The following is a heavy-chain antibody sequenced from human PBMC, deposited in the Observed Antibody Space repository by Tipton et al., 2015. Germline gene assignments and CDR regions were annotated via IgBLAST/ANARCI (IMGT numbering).Heavy chain of an antibody. J-gene: IGHJ4*02. D-gene: IGHD3-22*01. CDR1: GFTFSAFW. V-gene: IGHV3-7*03. Sequence: SLRLSCEASGFTFSAFWMSWVRQTPGKGLEWVANIKQDGRETYYVDSVKGRFTISRDDAKNSVYLQMNSLRVEDTAVYYCARVSRDYYSIAWYGGGMIGLWGQGTLVSVSS. CDR2: IKQDGRET. CDR3: ARVSRDYYSIAWYGGGMIGL.